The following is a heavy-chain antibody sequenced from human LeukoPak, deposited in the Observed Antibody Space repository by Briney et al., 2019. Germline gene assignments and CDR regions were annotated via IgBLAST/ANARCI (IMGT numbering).Heavy chain of an antibody. D-gene: IGHD6-19*01. CDR3: ARGSGWHETAIDY. V-gene: IGHV4-59*13. J-gene: IGHJ4*02. CDR1: GGSISSYY. CDR2: IYYSGST. Sequence: SETLSLTCTVSGGSISSYYWSWIRQPPGKGLEWIGYIYYSGSTNCNPSLKSRVTISVDTSKNQFSLKLSSVTAADTAVYYCARGSGWHETAIDYWGQGTLVTVSS.